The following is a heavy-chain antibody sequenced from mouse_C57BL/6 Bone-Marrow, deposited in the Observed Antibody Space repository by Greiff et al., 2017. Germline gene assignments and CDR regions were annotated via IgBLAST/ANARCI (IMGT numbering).Heavy chain of an antibody. Sequence: VQLQQSGAELARPGASVKLSCKASGYTFTDYDISWVRQRPGQGLEWIAAIYPRSGNTYYNEKFKGKATLTADKSSSTAYMELRSLTSEDSAGYCCAMRYYFDYWGQGTTLTVSS. J-gene: IGHJ2*01. V-gene: IGHV1-81*01. CDR1: GYTFTDYD. D-gene: IGHD2-3*01. CDR3: AMRYYFDY. CDR2: IYPRSGNT.